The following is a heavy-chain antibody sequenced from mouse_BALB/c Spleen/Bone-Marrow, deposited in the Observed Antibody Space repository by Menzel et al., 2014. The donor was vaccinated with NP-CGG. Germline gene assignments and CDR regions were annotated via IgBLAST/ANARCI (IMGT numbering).Heavy chain of an antibody. V-gene: IGHV5-6-4*01. CDR1: GFTFSSYT. Sequence: DVKLVESGGGLVKPGGSLKLSCAASGFTFSSYTMSWVRQTPEKRLEWVATISSGGSYTYYPDSLKGRFTISRDNAKNTLYLQMSSLKSEDTAMYYCTRDGKGNYDYAMDYWGQGTSVTVSS. CDR2: ISSGGSYT. CDR3: TRDGKGNYDYAMDY. D-gene: IGHD2-1*01. J-gene: IGHJ4*01.